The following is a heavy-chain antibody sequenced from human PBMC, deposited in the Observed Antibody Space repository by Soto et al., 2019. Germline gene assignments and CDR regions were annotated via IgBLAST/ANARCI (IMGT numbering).Heavy chain of an antibody. J-gene: IGHJ6*02. Sequence: SETLSLTCAVSGGSISSSNWWSWVRQPPGKGLEWIGEIYHSGSTNYNPSLKSRVTISVDKSKNQFSLKLSSVTAADTAVYYCARDRGGWELPYYYYYYGMDVWGQGTTVTVSS. V-gene: IGHV4-4*02. CDR1: GGSISSSNW. CDR2: IYHSGST. D-gene: IGHD1-26*01. CDR3: ARDRGGWELPYYYYYYGMDV.